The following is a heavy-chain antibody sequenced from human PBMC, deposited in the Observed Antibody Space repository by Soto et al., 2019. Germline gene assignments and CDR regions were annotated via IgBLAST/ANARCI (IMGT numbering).Heavy chain of an antibody. CDR2: IHYNGNT. CDR3: AREGNLGRCIQPLDF. D-gene: IGHD3-3*02. V-gene: IGHV4-59*01. Sequence: PSENLSLTCTVSDDSLSSYSWSWTRQPPGKGLEWIGNIHYNGNTKYSPSLKSRVTMSVDTSKNHFSLKLISVTTADTAVYFCAREGNLGRCIQPLDFWGQGALVTVSS. J-gene: IGHJ4*02. CDR1: DDSLSSYS.